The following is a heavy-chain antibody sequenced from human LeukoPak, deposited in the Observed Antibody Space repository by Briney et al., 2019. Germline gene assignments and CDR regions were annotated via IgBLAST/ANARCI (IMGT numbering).Heavy chain of an antibody. J-gene: IGHJ4*02. Sequence: GGSLRLSCAASGFTFSSYGMHWVRQAPGKGLEWVAVISYDGSNKYYADSVKGRFTISRDNSKNTLYLQMNSLRAEDTALYYCARIGSSGVDYWGQGTLVTVSS. D-gene: IGHD6-19*01. V-gene: IGHV3-30*03. CDR2: ISYDGSNK. CDR3: ARIGSSGVDY. CDR1: GFTFSSYG.